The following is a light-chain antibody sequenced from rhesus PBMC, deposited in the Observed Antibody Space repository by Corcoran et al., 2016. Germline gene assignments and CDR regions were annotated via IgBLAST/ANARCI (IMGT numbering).Light chain of an antibody. CDR2: KAS. CDR1: QRISSW. V-gene: IGKV1-22*01. Sequence: DIQMTQSPSSLSASVGDTVTITCRASQRISSWLAWYQQKPGKAPKLLIYKASSLQSGVPSRFSGIGSGTEFTLTISRLQSEDFATYYCQQYSSSPFTFGTGTKLDIK. CDR3: QQYSSSPFT. J-gene: IGKJ3*01.